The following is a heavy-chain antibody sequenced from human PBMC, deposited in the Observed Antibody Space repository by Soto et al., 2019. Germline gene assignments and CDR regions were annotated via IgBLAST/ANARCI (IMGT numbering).Heavy chain of an antibody. J-gene: IGHJ4*02. CDR3: ARVKLGYCISTSCYHDY. CDR1: GFTFSNYA. D-gene: IGHD2-2*01. Sequence: GGSLRLSCAASGFTFSNYALHWVRQAPGKGLEWVAVISFDGGNKNYADSVKGRFTFSRDNSKNTLYLQMSSLRPEDTAVYYCARVKLGYCISTSCYHDYWGQGTLVTVSS. V-gene: IGHV3-30-3*01. CDR2: ISFDGGNK.